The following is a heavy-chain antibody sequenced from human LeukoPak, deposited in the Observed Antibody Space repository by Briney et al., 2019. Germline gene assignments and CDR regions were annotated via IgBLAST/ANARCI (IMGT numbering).Heavy chain of an antibody. J-gene: IGHJ3*02. CDR3: TAWGGYDTDAFDI. Sequence: SGGSRRLSCTASGFTFGDYAMSWVRQAPGKGLEWVGLIRSKAYGGTTEYAASVKGRFTISRDDSKSIAYLQMNSLKTEDTAVYYCTAWGGYDTDAFDIWGQGTMVTVSS. CDR2: IRSKAYGGTT. D-gene: IGHD5-12*01. CDR1: GFTFGDYA. V-gene: IGHV3-49*04.